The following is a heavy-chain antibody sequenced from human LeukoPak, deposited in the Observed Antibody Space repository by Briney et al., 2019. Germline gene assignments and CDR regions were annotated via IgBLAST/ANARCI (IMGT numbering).Heavy chain of an antibody. J-gene: IGHJ4*02. D-gene: IGHD3-22*01. V-gene: IGHV3-7*01. CDR3: ARDNGYFSVDY. CDR1: GCTFSSYW. CDR2: IKQDESEK. Sequence: GGSLRLSCAASGCTFSSYWMTWARQAPGKGLEWVANIKQDESEKYYGDSVRGRFTISRDNAQNSLYLQMNSLRAEDTAVYYCARDNGYFSVDYWGQGTLVTVSS.